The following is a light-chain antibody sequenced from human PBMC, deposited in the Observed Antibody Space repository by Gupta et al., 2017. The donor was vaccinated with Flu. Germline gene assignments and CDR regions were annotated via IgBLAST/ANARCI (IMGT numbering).Light chain of an antibody. J-gene: IGLJ2*01. CDR3: SSYAGSNKVV. CDR1: SSDVGGYNY. CDR2: EVS. Sequence: QSALTQPPSASGSPGQSVTISCTGTSSDVGGYNYVSWYEQHPGKAPKLMIYEVSKRPSGVPDRFSGSKSGNTASLTVSGLPAEDEADYYCSSYAGSNKVVFGGGTKLTVL. V-gene: IGLV2-8*01.